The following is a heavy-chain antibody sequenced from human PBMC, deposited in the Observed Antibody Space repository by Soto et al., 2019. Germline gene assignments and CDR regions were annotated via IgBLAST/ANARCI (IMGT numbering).Heavy chain of an antibody. CDR3: ARAGSTWRYFFDY. Sequence: WTWIRQPPGKGLEWVGYVYYSGTTYYNPSLQNRVTISVDTSKNQFSLKVKSVTAADTAIYYCARAGSTWRYFFDYWGQGSLVTVSS. J-gene: IGHJ4*02. D-gene: IGHD6-13*01. V-gene: IGHV4-59*01. CDR2: VYYSGTT.